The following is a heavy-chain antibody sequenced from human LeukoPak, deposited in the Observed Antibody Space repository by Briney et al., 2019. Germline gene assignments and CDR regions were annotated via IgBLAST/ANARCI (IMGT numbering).Heavy chain of an antibody. J-gene: IGHJ4*02. CDR2: IIPILGIA. CDR1: GGTFSSYA. V-gene: IGHV1-69*04. CDR3: ARAGPRTVDTHPTSLSY. D-gene: IGHD5-18*01. Sequence: VASVKVSCKASGGTFSSYAISWVRQAPGQGLEWMGRIIPILGIANYAQKFQGRVTITADKSTSTAYMELSSLRSEDTAVYYCARAGPRTVDTHPTSLSYWGQGTLVTVSS.